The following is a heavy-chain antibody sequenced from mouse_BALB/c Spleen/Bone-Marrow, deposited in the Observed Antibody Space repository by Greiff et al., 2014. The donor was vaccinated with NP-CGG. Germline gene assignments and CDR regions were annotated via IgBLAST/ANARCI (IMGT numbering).Heavy chain of an antibody. Sequence: QVQLKQSDAELVKPGASVKISCKASGYTFTDHAIHWVKQKPEQGLEWIGYISPGTGSIKYNEKFKDKVTLTADKSSSTAYMQLNSLTSEDSTVYFCSYYGNTFDYWGQGTTLTVSS. D-gene: IGHD1-1*01. CDR1: GYTFTDHA. CDR3: SYYGNTFDY. V-gene: IGHV1S53*02. CDR2: ISPGTGSI. J-gene: IGHJ2*01.